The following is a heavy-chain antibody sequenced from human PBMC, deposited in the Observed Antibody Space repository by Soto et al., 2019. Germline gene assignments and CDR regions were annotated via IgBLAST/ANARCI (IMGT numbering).Heavy chain of an antibody. CDR1: GYTFTGYY. CDR3: ARLNWNCGRDCYIDS. CDR2: INPNSGGT. V-gene: IGHV1-2*02. J-gene: IGHJ4*02. Sequence: ASVKVSCKASGYTFTGYYMHWVRQAPGQGLEWMGWINPNSGGTNYAQKFQGRVTMTRDTSISTAYMELSRLRSDDTAVYYCARLNWNCGRDCYIDSWGPGILVTVSS. D-gene: IGHD2-21*02.